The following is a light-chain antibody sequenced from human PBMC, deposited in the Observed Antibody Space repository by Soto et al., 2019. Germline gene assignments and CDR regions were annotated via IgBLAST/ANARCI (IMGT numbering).Light chain of an antibody. V-gene: IGLV2-14*01. CDR3: TSYTTRNTQV. CDR1: SSDVGTYNY. J-gene: IGLJ3*02. CDR2: DVS. Sequence: QSALTQPASVSGSPGQSITISCTGSSSDVGTYNYVSWYQHRPGKAPKLMIYDVSYRPSGVSKRFSGSKSANTASLTISGLQDEDEADYYCTSYTTRNTQVFGGGTKLSVL.